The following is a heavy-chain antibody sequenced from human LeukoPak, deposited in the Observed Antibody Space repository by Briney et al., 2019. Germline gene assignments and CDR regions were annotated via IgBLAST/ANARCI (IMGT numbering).Heavy chain of an antibody. V-gene: IGHV3-21*01. CDR2: ISSSSSNT. Sequence: KPGGSLRLSCAASGFTFSSYSMNWVRQAPGKGLEWVSSISSSSSNTYYSDSVRGRFTISRDNAKNSLYLQMNSLRVEDTAVYYCARDRGRYSSEGFDYWGQGTLVTVSS. J-gene: IGHJ4*02. CDR1: GFTFSSYS. D-gene: IGHD6-19*01. CDR3: ARDRGRYSSEGFDY.